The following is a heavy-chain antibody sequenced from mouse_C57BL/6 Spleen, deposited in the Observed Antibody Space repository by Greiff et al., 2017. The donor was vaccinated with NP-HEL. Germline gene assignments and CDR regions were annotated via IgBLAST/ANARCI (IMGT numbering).Heavy chain of an antibody. CDR2: INPSSGYT. J-gene: IGHJ2*01. CDR1: GYTFTSYW. V-gene: IGHV1-7*01. D-gene: IGHD1-1*01. Sequence: QVQLQQSGAELAKPGASVKLSCKASGYTFTSYWMHWVKQRPGQGLEWIGYINPSSGYTKYNQKFKDKATLTADQSSSTAYMQLSSLTYEDSAVYYCAAYGSSSSYWGQGTTLTVSS. CDR3: AAYGSSSSY.